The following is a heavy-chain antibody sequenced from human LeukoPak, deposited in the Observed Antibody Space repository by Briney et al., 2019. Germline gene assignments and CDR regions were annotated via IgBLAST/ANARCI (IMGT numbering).Heavy chain of an antibody. CDR2: IYFSGNT. CDR3: ARGQARLSWFDP. Sequence: SDTLSLTCTVSGNSISTSKSYWGWIRQPPLKGLEWIGSIYFSGNTYYNASLKSRVTISVDTSKNQFSLKLSSVTAADTAVYYCARGQARLSWFDPWGQGTLVTVSS. J-gene: IGHJ5*02. D-gene: IGHD6-19*01. CDR1: GNSISTSKSY. V-gene: IGHV4-39*07.